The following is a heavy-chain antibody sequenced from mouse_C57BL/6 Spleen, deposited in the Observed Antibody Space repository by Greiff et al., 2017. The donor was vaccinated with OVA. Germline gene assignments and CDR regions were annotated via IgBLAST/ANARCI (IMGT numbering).Heavy chain of an antibody. CDR3: ARHDGYYVGGGYAMDY. CDR1: GYTFTSYW. Sequence: QVQLQQPGAELVMPGASVKLSCKASGYTFTSYWMHWVKQRPGQGLEWIGEIDPSDSYTNYNQKFKGKSTLTVDKSSSTAYMQRSSLPSEDSAVYYWARHDGYYVGGGYAMDYWGQGTSVTVAS. D-gene: IGHD2-3*01. V-gene: IGHV1-69*01. J-gene: IGHJ4*01. CDR2: IDPSDSYT.